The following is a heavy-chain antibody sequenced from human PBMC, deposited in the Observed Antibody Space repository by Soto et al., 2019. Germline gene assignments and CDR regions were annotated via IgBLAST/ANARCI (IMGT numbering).Heavy chain of an antibody. D-gene: IGHD3-3*01. CDR3: ARDRWERITIFAVFTRDAFDI. CDR2: ISAYNGNT. J-gene: IGHJ3*02. Sequence: ASVKVSCKASGYTFTSYGISWVRQAPGQGLEWMGWISAYNGNTNYAQKLQGRVTMTTDTSTSTAYMELRSLRSDDTAVYYCARDRWERITIFAVFTRDAFDIWRQGTMVTVSS. V-gene: IGHV1-18*01. CDR1: GYTFTSYG.